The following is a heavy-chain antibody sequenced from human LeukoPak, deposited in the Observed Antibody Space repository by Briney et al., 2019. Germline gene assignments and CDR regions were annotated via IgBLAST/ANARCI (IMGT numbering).Heavy chain of an antibody. CDR2: INPNSGGT. CDR3: AREITGTTEETFDY. Sequence: ASVKVSCKASGYTFTGYYMHWVRQAPGQGLEWMGWINPNSGGTNYAQKFQGRVTITRDTSISTAYMELSRLRSDDTAVYYCAREITGTTEETFDYWGQGTLVTVSS. V-gene: IGHV1-2*02. CDR1: GYTFTGYY. D-gene: IGHD1-7*01. J-gene: IGHJ4*02.